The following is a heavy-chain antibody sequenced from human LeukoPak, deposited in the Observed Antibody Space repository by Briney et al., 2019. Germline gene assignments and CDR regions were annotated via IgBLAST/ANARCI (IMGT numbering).Heavy chain of an antibody. CDR3: SRRIVGVVDCFDP. D-gene: IGHD1-26*01. CDR2: ISWDDEK. V-gene: IGHV2-5*02. CDR1: GFAFATYGER. J-gene: IGHJ5*02. Sequence: GPTLVKPPQTLTLTSTFTGFAFATYGERVGWISQPPGKAVDTHSPISWDDEKYYSPSLESRLTIANDTSKNHVVLIMTDMDPLDTATYYCSRRIVGVVDCFDPWGLGVLVTVSS.